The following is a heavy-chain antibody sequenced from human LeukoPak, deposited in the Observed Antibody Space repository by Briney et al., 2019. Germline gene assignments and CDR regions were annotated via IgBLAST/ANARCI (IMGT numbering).Heavy chain of an antibody. CDR1: GFSFSTHA. V-gene: IGHV3-30*09. CDR2: ISSDVNYK. J-gene: IGHJ2*01. CDR3: ASQGAPGQWYLDL. D-gene: IGHD3-16*01. Sequence: GGSLRLSCAASGFSFSTHAVHWVRQSPGKGREWVAVISSDVNYKFYADAVQGRFAISRDNSKNTVYLQMNSLTVEDTAVYRCASQGAPGQWYLDLWGRGGPLVTVSS.